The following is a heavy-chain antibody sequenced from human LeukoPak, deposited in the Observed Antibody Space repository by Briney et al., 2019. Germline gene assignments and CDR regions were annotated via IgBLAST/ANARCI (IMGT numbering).Heavy chain of an antibody. CDR3: ARDREYYYGSGSYYKPLDY. V-gene: IGHV1-46*01. Sequence: ASVKVSCKASGYTFTGYYMHWVRQAPGQGLEWMGIINPSGGSTSYAQKFQGRVTMTRDTSTSTVYMELSSLRSEDTAVYYCARDREYYYGSGSYYKPLDYWGQGTLVTVSS. D-gene: IGHD3-10*01. CDR1: GYTFTGYY. CDR2: INPSGGST. J-gene: IGHJ4*02.